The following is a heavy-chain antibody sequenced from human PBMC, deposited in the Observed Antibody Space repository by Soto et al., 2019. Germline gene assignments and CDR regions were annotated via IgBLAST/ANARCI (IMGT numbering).Heavy chain of an antibody. J-gene: IGHJ4*02. CDR2: VSHSGNT. V-gene: IGHV4-34*01. Sequence: KYSETLSLTCTVSDGSVTGHFLSWVRQPPGKGLECIGEVSHSGNTKYYPSLRSRVTLSVDSSKNQISLALTSVTAADTAVYYCARAKFESTGWHQFDIWGQGTLVTFYS. CDR1: DGSVTGHF. CDR3: ARAKFESTGWHQFDI. D-gene: IGHD7-27*01.